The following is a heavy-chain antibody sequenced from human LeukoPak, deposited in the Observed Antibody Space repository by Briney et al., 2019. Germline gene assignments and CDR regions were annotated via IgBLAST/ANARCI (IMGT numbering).Heavy chain of an antibody. Sequence: ASVKVSCMASGYTFTGYYMHWVRQAPGQGLEWMGWINPNSGGTNYAQKFQGRVTMTRDMSTSTVYMELSSLRSEGTAIYYCARGPHIRTYDRDNWFDPWGQGTLVTVSS. J-gene: IGHJ5*02. D-gene: IGHD3-3*01. CDR2: INPNSGGT. CDR1: GYTFTGYY. V-gene: IGHV1-2*02. CDR3: ARGPHIRTYDRDNWFDP.